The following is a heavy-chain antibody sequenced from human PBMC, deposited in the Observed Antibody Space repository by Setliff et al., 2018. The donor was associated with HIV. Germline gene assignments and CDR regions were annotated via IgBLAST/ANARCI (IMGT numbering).Heavy chain of an antibody. V-gene: IGHV4-4*07. CDR1: GHSISGYY. D-gene: IGHD4-17*01. Sequence: SETLSLTCSVSGHSISGYYWSWIRQPAGRGLEWIGRIHTSGNTNYNPSLRGRVTMSVDMSKNQFSLKLTSVTAADTAVYYCARDPPGHGDSNDYWGQGTLVTVSS. CDR3: ARDPPGHGDSNDY. CDR2: IHTSGNT. J-gene: IGHJ4*02.